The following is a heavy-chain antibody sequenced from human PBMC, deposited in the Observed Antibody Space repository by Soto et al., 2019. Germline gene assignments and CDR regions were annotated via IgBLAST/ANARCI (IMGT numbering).Heavy chain of an antibody. V-gene: IGHV1-69*01. D-gene: IGHD2-2*01. Sequence: QVQLVQSGAEVKKPGSSVKVSCKASGGTFGSYAISWVRQAPVQGLEWMGGIIPIPGTANYAQQFQGRVTIAEDESTSTAYMEMSSLRSEDTAVYYCARSQGSSTSLEIYYYYYYGMDVWGQGTTVTVSS. J-gene: IGHJ6*02. CDR2: IIPIPGTA. CDR1: GGTFGSYA. CDR3: ARSQGSSTSLEIYYYYYYGMDV.